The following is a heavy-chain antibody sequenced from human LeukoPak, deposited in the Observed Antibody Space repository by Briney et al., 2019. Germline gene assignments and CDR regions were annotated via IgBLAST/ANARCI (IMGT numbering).Heavy chain of an antibody. V-gene: IGHV3-43*01. J-gene: IGHJ4*02. D-gene: IGHD6-25*01. CDR2: ITHDGGAA. CDR3: AREKRRLVDY. Sequence: GGSLRLSCAASGFTFNEYTMHWVRQAPGKGLERVSLITHDGGAAFYADSVRGRFTISRDSSRNSLYLQMDSLRTEDTALYYCAREKRRLVDYWGQGTLVTVSS. CDR1: GFTFNEYT.